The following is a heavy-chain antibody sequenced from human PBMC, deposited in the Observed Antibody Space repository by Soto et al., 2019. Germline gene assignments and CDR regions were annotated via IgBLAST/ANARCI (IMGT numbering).Heavy chain of an antibody. Sequence: GASVKVSCKASGGTFSSYAISWVRQAPGQGLEWMGGIIPIFGTANYAQKFQGRVTITADESTSTAYMELSSLRSEDTAVYYRARQGENDSSFDYWGQGTLVTVSS. V-gene: IGHV1-69*13. J-gene: IGHJ4*02. CDR3: ARQGENDSSFDY. CDR2: IIPIFGTA. D-gene: IGHD1-1*01. CDR1: GGTFSSYA.